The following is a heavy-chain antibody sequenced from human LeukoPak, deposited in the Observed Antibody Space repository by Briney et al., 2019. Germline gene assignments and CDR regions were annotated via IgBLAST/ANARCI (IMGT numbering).Heavy chain of an antibody. CDR2: IYSGGTT. J-gene: IGHJ4*02. CDR3: ARDGGYCSGGSCRPDYYFDY. CDR1: GFTVSGNY. Sequence: GGSLRLSCAASGFTVSGNYMSWVRQAPGKGLEWVSVIYSGGTTYYADSVKGRFTISRDNSKNTLYLQMNSLRAEDTAVYYCARDGGYCSGGSCRPDYYFDYWGQGTLVTVSS. V-gene: IGHV3-53*01. D-gene: IGHD2-15*01.